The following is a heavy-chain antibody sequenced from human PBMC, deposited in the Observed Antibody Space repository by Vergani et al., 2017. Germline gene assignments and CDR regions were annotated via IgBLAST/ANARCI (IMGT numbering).Heavy chain of an antibody. J-gene: IGHJ1*01. Sequence: QVHLVESGGGVVQLGRSLRLSCVVSGFTSSYYGMHWVRQAPGKGLEWVAVISYDGTQKYYADSVKGRFTISRDNSKSTPYLQMNSLRTEDTAVYYCATKSCGTPGCQIGYFREWGQGTLVTVSS. CDR3: ATKSCGTPGCQIGYFRE. V-gene: IGHV3-30*03. CDR2: ISYDGTQK. D-gene: IGHD1-1*01. CDR1: GFTSSYYG.